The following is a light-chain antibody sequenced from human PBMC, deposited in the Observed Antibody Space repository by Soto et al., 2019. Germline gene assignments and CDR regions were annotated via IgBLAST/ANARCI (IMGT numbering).Light chain of an antibody. Sequence: VMTQSPLSLPVTLGQPASISCRSNQSLVHSDGIAYLGWYQQKPGQAPRLLIYGTSSRATGIPDRFSGSGSGTDFTLTISRLEPEDFAVYYCQQYGNSPITFGQGTRLEIK. CDR2: GTS. CDR1: QSLVHSDGIAY. V-gene: IGKV3-20*01. J-gene: IGKJ5*01. CDR3: QQYGNSPIT.